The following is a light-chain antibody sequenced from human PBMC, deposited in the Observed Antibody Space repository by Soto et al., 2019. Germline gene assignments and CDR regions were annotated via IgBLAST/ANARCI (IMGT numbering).Light chain of an antibody. CDR2: DVS. CDR1: SSDVGGYNF. J-gene: IGLJ1*01. CDR3: CSYAGSSSV. V-gene: IGLV2-11*01. Sequence: QAVLAQPRSLSGSPGQSVTIFCTGTSSDVGGYNFVSWYQQHPDKAPKVMIYDVSKRPSGVPDRFSGSKSGDTASLTISGLQAEDEADYHCCSYAGSSSVFGTGTKVTVL.